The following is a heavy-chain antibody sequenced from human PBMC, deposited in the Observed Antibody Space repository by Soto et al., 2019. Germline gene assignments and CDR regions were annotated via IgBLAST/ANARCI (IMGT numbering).Heavy chain of an antibody. J-gene: IGHJ4*02. D-gene: IGHD6-13*01. V-gene: IGHV3-23*01. CDR3: AKGKAAENKFDY. CDR1: GFTFSSYA. Sequence: GGSLRLSCAASGFTFSSYAMGWVRQAPGKGLEWVSAISGSGGSTYYADSVKGRFTISRDNSKNTLYLQMNSLRAEDTAVYYCAKGKAAENKFDYWGQGTLVTVSS. CDR2: ISGSGGST.